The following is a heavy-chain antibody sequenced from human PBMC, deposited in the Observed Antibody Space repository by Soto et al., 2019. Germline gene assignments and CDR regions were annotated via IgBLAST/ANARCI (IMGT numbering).Heavy chain of an antibody. CDR2: INPSGGHT. D-gene: IGHD2-21*02. J-gene: IGHJ4*02. CDR3: ARGGHVVVVTAAFDY. CDR1: GNTFSNYY. V-gene: IGHV1-46*03. Sequence: ASVKVSCKASGNTFSNYYIHWVRQAPGQGLEWMGTINPSGGHTTYAQKFLGRVTMTRDTSTSTLYMELTSLRSEDTAVYYCARGGHVVVVTAAFDYWCQGTLVTVSS.